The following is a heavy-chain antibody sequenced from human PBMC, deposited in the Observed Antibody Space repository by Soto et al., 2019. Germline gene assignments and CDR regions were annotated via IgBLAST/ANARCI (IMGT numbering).Heavy chain of an antibody. J-gene: IGHJ4*02. CDR2: ISGSGGST. Sequence: GGSLRLSCAASGFTFSSYAMSWVRQAPGKGLEWVSAISGSGGSTYYADSVKGRFTISRDNSKNTLYLQMNSLRAEDTAVYYCAKDLGGITMIVVDHIFDYWGQGTLVTVSS. V-gene: IGHV3-23*01. CDR3: AKDLGGITMIVVDHIFDY. D-gene: IGHD3-22*01. CDR1: GFTFSSYA.